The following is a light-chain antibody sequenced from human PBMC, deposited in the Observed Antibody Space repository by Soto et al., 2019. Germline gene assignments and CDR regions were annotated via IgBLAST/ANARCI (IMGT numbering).Light chain of an antibody. CDR3: KSYAGSNTDV. J-gene: IGLJ1*01. CDR2: EVV. Sequence: QSALTQPHSASGSPGQSVTISYTGTKKDIGVYDFVSWYQHHPGKAPRLIIYEVVQRPSGVPDRFSGSKSGNTASLTVSGLPAADEADYFFKSYAGSNTDVGGIGIKLTVL. V-gene: IGLV2-8*01. CDR1: KKDIGVYDF.